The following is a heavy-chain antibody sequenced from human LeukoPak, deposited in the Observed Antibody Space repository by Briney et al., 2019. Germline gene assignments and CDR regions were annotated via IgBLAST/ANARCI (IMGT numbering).Heavy chain of an antibody. CDR2: ISSSSSSI. V-gene: IGHV3-48*01. CDR3: ASRAYYFDY. CDR1: GFTFSNYN. J-gene: IGHJ4*02. Sequence: GGSLRLSCAASGFTFSNYNMNWVRQAPGKGLEWISYISSSSSSINYADSVKGRFTISRDNDKDSLYLQMNSLRAEDTAVYYCASRAYYFDYWGQGTPVTVSS.